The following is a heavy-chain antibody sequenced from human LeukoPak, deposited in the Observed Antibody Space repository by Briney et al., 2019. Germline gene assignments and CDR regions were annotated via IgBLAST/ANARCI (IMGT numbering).Heavy chain of an antibody. Sequence: PGGSLRHSCAASGFTFSSYAMSWVRQAPGKGLEWVSAISGSGGSTYYADSVKGRFTISRDNSKNTLYLQMNSLRAEDTAVYYCVSLYDILTGYYEPFDYWGQGTLVTVSS. J-gene: IGHJ4*02. CDR1: GFTFSSYA. CDR3: VSLYDILTGYYEPFDY. V-gene: IGHV3-23*01. D-gene: IGHD3-9*01. CDR2: ISGSGGST.